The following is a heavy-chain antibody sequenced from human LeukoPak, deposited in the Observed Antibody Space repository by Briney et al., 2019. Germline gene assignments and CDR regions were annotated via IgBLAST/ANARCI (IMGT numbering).Heavy chain of an antibody. J-gene: IGHJ4*02. V-gene: IGHV1-69*04. CDR1: GGTFSSYA. CDR2: IIPILGIA. CDR3: ARPLGSQGSHPLYNY. D-gene: IGHD3-16*01. Sequence: SVKVSCKASGGTFSSYAISWVRQAPGQGLEWMGRIIPILGIANYAQKFQGRVTMTRDTSISTAYMELSRLRSDDTAVYYCARPLGSQGSHPLYNYWGQGTLVTVSS.